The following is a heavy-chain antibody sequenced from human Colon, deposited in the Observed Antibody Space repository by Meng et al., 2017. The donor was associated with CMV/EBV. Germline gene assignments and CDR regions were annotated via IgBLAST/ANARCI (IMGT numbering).Heavy chain of an antibody. Sequence: GGSLRFSCAASEFTFSNYKMNWVRQAPGKGLEWISYINSRGTIIYYADSVKGRFTISRDNANNSLYLQMNSLRAEDTAVYYCARDLSGSYSSPYYSYYGMDVWGQGTTVTVSS. CDR3: ARDLSGSYSSPYYSYYGMDV. J-gene: IGHJ6*02. CDR2: INSRGTII. CDR1: EFTFSNYK. D-gene: IGHD6-13*01. V-gene: IGHV3-48*03.